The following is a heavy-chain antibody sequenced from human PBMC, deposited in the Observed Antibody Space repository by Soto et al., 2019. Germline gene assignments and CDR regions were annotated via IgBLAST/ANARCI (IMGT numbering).Heavy chain of an antibody. J-gene: IGHJ5*02. D-gene: IGHD3-10*01. V-gene: IGHV1-69*04. CDR2: IIPLLGIA. Sequence: QVQLVQSGAEVKKPGSSVKVSCKASGGTFSSYPISWVRQAPGQGLEWMGRIIPLLGIANSAQKFQGRVTITADKSTSPAYMELSSLRSEDTAVYYCARDFGRFDPWGQGALVTVSS. CDR3: ARDFGRFDP. CDR1: GGTFSSYP.